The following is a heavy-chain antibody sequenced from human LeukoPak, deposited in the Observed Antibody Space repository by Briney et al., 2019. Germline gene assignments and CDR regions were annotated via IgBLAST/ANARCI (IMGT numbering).Heavy chain of an antibody. Sequence: GGSLRLSCAASGFTFSDYYTSWIRQAPGKGLEWVSYISSSGSTIYYADSVKGRFTISRDNAKNSLYLQMNSLRAEDTAVYYCAREALRYFDWLFSDAFDIWGQGTMVTVSS. CDR1: GFTFSDYY. V-gene: IGHV3-11*04. CDR3: AREALRYFDWLFSDAFDI. CDR2: ISSSGSTI. J-gene: IGHJ3*02. D-gene: IGHD3-9*01.